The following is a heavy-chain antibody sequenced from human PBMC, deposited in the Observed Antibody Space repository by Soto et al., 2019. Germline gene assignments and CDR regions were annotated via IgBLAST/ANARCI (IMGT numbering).Heavy chain of an antibody. D-gene: IGHD6-13*01. CDR3: ARHTGYSSSWLPTVLDYFDY. CDR1: GGSISSSSYY. CDR2: IYYSGST. V-gene: IGHV4-39*01. Sequence: TLSLTCTVSGGSISSSSYYWGWIRQPPGKGLEWIGSIYYSGSTYYNPSLKSRVTISVDTSKNQFSLKLSSVTAADTAVYYCARHTGYSSSWLPTVLDYFDYWGQGTLVTVSS. J-gene: IGHJ4*02.